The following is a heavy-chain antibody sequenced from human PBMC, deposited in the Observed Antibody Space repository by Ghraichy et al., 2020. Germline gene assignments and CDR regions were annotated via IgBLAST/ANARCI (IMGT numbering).Heavy chain of an antibody. CDR3: ARDLADGGYFQH. CDR1: GYTFTGYY. J-gene: IGHJ1*01. V-gene: IGHV1-2*02. Sequence: ASVKVSCKASGYTFTGYYMHWVRQAPGQGLEWMGWINPNSGGTNYAQKFQGRVTMTRDTSISTAYMELSRLRSDDTAVYYCARDLADGGYFQHWGQGTLVTVSS. CDR2: INPNSGGT. D-gene: IGHD3-16*01.